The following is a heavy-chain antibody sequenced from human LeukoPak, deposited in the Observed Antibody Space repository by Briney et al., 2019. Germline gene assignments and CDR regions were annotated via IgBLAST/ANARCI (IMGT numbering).Heavy chain of an antibody. V-gene: IGHV5-51*01. CDR1: GYNFANYW. CDR2: IYPGDSDT. J-gene: IGHJ3*02. CDR3: ARPPSRPPFI. Sequence: PGESLKISCKGSGYNFANYWIGWVRQMPGKGLEWMGIIYPGDSDTRYSPSFQGYVTISADKSISTAYLQWSSLKASDTAMYYCARPPSRPPFIWGQGTMVTVSS.